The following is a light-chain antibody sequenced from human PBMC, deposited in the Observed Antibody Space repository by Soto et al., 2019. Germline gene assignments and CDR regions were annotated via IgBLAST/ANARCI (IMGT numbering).Light chain of an antibody. CDR3: QQYAGSPT. J-gene: IGKJ5*01. CDR2: GAS. CDR1: QSVTSSH. Sequence: EIVLTQSPGTLSLSPGERATLSCTASQSVTSSHLAWYQQKFGQAPRLLIYGASSRATGIPDRFSGSGSGTDFTLTISRLEPEDFALYYCQQYAGSPTFGQGTRLEIK. V-gene: IGKV3-20*01.